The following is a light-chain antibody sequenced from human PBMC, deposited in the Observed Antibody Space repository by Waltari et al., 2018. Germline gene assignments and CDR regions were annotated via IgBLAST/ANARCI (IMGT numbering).Light chain of an antibody. Sequence: EIVMTQSPATLSVSPGERATLSCRASQSISSNLAWYQQKPGQDPRLLFYGASIRATGIPARFSGSGSGTEFTLTINSMQSEDFAVYYCQQYNNWPLLFGQGTKVEIK. CDR3: QQYNNWPLL. CDR1: QSISSN. V-gene: IGKV3-15*01. CDR2: GAS. J-gene: IGKJ1*01.